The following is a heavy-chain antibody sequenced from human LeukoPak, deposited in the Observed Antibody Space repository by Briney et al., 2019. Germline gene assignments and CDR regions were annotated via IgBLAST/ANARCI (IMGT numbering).Heavy chain of an antibody. V-gene: IGHV3-7*01. CDR2: IKEDGSER. CDR3: AKDSGAHDFDY. D-gene: IGHD4-17*01. CDR1: AFIFSGHW. J-gene: IGHJ4*02. Sequence: GGSLRLSCEGSAFIFSGHWMNWVRQTPGKGLEWVASIKEDGSERQYVDSVKGRFTISRDNAKNTLYLQMNSLRGEDTAVYYCAKDSGAHDFDYWGQGTLVTVSS.